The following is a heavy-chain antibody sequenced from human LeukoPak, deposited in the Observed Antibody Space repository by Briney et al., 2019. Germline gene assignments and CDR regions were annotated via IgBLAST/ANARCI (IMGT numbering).Heavy chain of an antibody. CDR3: ARAGFGYGDYLDY. Sequence: PSETLSLTCTVSGGSISSYYWSWIRQPPGKGLGWIGYIYYSGSTNYNPSLKSRVTISVDTSKNQFSLKLSSVTAADTAVYYCARAGFGYGDYLDYWGQGTLVTVSS. CDR1: GGSISSYY. D-gene: IGHD4-17*01. CDR2: IYYSGST. V-gene: IGHV4-59*01. J-gene: IGHJ4*02.